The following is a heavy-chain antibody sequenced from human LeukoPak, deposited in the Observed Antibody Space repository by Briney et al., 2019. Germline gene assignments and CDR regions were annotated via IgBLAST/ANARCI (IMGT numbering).Heavy chain of an antibody. CDR3: ARSPDLGEYSGSYGRFDP. Sequence: SVRVSCKASGGTFSSYAISWVRQAPGQGLEWMGGIIPIFGTANYAQKFQGRVTITADESTSTAYMELSSLRSEDTAVYYCARSPDLGEYSGSYGRFDPWGQGTLVTVSS. CDR1: GGTFSSYA. D-gene: IGHD1-26*01. V-gene: IGHV1-69*01. J-gene: IGHJ5*02. CDR2: IIPIFGTA.